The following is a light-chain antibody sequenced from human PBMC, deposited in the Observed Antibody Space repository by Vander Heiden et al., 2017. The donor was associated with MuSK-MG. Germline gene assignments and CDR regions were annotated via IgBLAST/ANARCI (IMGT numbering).Light chain of an antibody. CDR1: QSISSY. CDR2: AAS. J-gene: IGKJ2*01. V-gene: IGKV1-39*01. CDR3: QQSYSTPPNT. Sequence: DSQMTHSPSYLSASVGDRVTITCRASQSISSYLNWYQQKPGKAPKLLIFAASSLQSGVPSRFSGSGSGTDFTLTISSLQPEDFATYYCQQSYSTPPNTFGQGTKLEIK.